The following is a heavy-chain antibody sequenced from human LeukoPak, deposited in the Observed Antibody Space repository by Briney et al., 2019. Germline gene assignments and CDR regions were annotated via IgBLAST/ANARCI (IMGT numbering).Heavy chain of an antibody. V-gene: IGHV3-23*01. D-gene: IGHD6-19*01. CDR3: AKDNRRHYTSGPNPDSLH. Sequence: GGSLRLSCAASGFTFSSYAMSWVRQAPGKGLEWVSAISGSGGSTYYADSVKGRFTISRDNSKNTLYLQMNSLRVEDTAFYYCAKDNRRHYTSGPNPDSLHWGQGALVTVSS. J-gene: IGHJ4*02. CDR2: ISGSGGST. CDR1: GFTFSSYA.